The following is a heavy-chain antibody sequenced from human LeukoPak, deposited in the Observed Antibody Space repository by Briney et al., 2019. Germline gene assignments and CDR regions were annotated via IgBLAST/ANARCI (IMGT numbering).Heavy chain of an antibody. CDR1: GGSFSGYY. V-gene: IGHV4-34*03. CDR3: CGSGWFAGPFGY. J-gene: IGHJ4*02. CDR2: MHYSGST. Sequence: SETLSLTCAVYGGSFSGYYWGWIRQSPETGLEWIGSMHYSGSTYYNPSLNSRVTISVDTSKNQFSLKLTSVTAADTAVYYCCGSGWFAGPFGYWGQGALVTVSS. D-gene: IGHD6-19*01.